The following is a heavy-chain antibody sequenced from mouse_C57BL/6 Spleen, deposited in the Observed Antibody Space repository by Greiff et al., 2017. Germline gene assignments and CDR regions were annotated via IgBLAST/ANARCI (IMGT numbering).Heavy chain of an antibody. V-gene: IGHV1-81*01. CDR2: IYPRSGNT. D-gene: IGHD1-1*01. CDR3: ARGFSTTVVATRYFDV. J-gene: IGHJ1*03. CDR1: GYTFTSYG. Sequence: VKLMESGAELARPGASVKLSCKASGYTFTSYGISWVKQRTGQGLEWIGEIYPRSGNTYYNEKFKGKATLTADKSSSTAYMELRSLTSEDSAVYFCARGFSTTVVATRYFDVWGTGTTVTVSS.